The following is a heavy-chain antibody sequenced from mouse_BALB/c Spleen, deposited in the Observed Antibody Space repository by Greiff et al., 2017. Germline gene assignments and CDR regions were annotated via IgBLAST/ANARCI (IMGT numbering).Heavy chain of an antibody. CDR3: ARREKLYGSSSWFAY. J-gene: IGHJ3*01. CDR2: IDPFNGGT. CDR1: GYSFTSYY. D-gene: IGHD1-1*01. V-gene: IGHV1S135*01. Sequence: EVQLQQSGPELMKPGASVKISCKASGYSFTSYYMHWVKQSHGKSLEWIGYIDPFNGGTSYNQKFKGKATLTVDKSSSTAYMHLSSLTSEDSAVYYCARREKLYGSSSWFAYWGQGTLVTVSA.